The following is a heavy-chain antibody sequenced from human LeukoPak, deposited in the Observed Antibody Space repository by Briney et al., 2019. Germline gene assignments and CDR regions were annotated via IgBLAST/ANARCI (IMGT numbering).Heavy chain of an antibody. CDR3: ARGHSSVVTGIPYYFDY. CDR2: IYTSGST. Sequence: SETLSLTCTVSGGSISSGSYYWSWIRQPAGKGLEWIGRIYTSGSTNYNPSLKSRVTISVDTSKNQFSLKVSSVTAADTAVYYCARGHSSVVTGIPYYFDYWGQGTLVTVSS. CDR1: GGSISSGSYY. V-gene: IGHV4-61*02. J-gene: IGHJ4*02. D-gene: IGHD2-21*02.